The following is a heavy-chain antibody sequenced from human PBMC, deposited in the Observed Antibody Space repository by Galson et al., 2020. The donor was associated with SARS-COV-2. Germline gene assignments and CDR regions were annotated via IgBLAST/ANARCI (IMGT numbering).Heavy chain of an antibody. CDR1: GFTFSSYE. D-gene: IGHD6-13*01. V-gene: IGHV3-48*03. CDR3: ASGGYSSSWSYYYYYYMDV. Sequence: GESLKISCAASGFTFSSYEMNWVRQAPGKGLEWVSYISSSGSTIYYADSVKGRFTISRDNAKNSLYLQMNSLRAEDTAVYYYASGGYSSSWSYYYYYYMDVWGKGTTVTVSS. CDR2: ISSSGSTI. J-gene: IGHJ6*03.